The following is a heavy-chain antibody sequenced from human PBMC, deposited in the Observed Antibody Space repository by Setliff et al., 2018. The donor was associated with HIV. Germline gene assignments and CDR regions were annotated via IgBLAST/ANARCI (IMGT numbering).Heavy chain of an antibody. CDR1: GGSFSSGSYY. V-gene: IGHV4-39*01. D-gene: IGHD4-17*01. J-gene: IGHJ4*02. Sequence: SETLSLTCTVSGGSFSSGSYYWSWIRQPPGKSLEWVGSIFYTGSTNYRPSLESRVIVSLDTSKNQFSLKLSSVTAADTAVYYCTRRDVTTGMDSWGPGILVTVSS. CDR3: TRRDVTTGMDS. CDR2: IFYTGST.